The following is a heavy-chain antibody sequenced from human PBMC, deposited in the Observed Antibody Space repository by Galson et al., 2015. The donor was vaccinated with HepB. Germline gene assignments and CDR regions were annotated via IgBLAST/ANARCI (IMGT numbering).Heavy chain of an antibody. D-gene: IGHD4-17*01. CDR1: GYTFTGYY. Sequence: SVKVSCKASGYTFTGYYMHWVRQAPGQGLEWMGWINPNSGGTNYAQKFQGWVTMTRDTSISTAYMELSRLRSDDTAVYYCARAKYGDPYCFDYWGQGTLVTVSS. CDR2: INPNSGGT. J-gene: IGHJ4*02. CDR3: ARAKYGDPYCFDY. V-gene: IGHV1-2*04.